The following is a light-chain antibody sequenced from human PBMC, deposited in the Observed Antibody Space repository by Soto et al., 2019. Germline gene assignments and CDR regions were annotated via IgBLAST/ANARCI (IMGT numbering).Light chain of an antibody. CDR1: QSVGSD. V-gene: IGKV3D-15*01. CDR2: SVS. CDR3: QHYGYSQWT. Sequence: EIVMTQSPATLSVSPGERATLSCRASQSVGSDLAWYQQKPGQAPTLLIYSVSTRATGIPDRFSGSGSGTDFTLTISRLEPEDSAVYFCQHYGYSQWTFGQGTKVDIK. J-gene: IGKJ1*01.